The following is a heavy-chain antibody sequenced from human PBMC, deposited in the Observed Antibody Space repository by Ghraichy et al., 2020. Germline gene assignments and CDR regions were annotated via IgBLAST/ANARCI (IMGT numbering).Heavy chain of an antibody. J-gene: IGHJ4*02. Sequence: SETLSLTCTVSGGSISSYYWSWIRQPPGKGLEWIGYIYYSGSTNYNPSLKSRVTISVDTSKNQFSLKLSSVTAADTAVYYCARARFGFGGVIVPNFDYWGQGTLVTVSS. V-gene: IGHV4-59*01. CDR3: ARARFGFGGVIVPNFDY. CDR2: IYYSGST. D-gene: IGHD3-16*02. CDR1: GGSISSYY.